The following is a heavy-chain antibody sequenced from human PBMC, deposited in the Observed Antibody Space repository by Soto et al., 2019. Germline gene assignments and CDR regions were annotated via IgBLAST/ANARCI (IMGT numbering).Heavy chain of an antibody. V-gene: IGHV1-8*01. D-gene: IGHD3-10*01. J-gene: IGHJ5*02. CDR3: ARDSNYYGSGRHDNWFDP. Sequence: QVQLVQSGAEVKKPGASVKVSCKASGYTFTSYDINWVRQATGQGLEWMGWMNPNSGNTGYAQKFQGRVTMTRNTSISTAYMELSSLRSEDTAVYYCARDSNYYGSGRHDNWFDPWGQGTLVTVSS. CDR2: MNPNSGNT. CDR1: GYTFTSYD.